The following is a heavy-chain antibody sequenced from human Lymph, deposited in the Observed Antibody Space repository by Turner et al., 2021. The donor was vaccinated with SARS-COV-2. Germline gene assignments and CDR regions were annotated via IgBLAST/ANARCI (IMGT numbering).Heavy chain of an antibody. CDR2: MNPNSGNT. CDR3: ARGRYSGGGMDV. CDR1: GYTFTSYD. Sequence: QVQLVQSGPEVKKPGASVRVSCKAPGYTFTSYDINWVRQATGQGLEWMGWMNPNSGNTGYAQKFQGRVTMTRNTSISTAYMELSSLRSEDTAVYYCARGRYSGGGMDVWGQGTTVTVSS. J-gene: IGHJ6*02. V-gene: IGHV1-8*02. D-gene: IGHD1-26*01.